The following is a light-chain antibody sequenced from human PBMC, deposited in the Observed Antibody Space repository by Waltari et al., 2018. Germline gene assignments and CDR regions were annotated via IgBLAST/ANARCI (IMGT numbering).Light chain of an antibody. Sequence: EIVMTQSPATLSVSPGERATLSCRASQSVSSNLAWYQQKPGQAPRLRIYGASTRATGIPARFSGSGSGTEFTLTISSLQSEDFAVYYCQQYNNWRGTFGQGTKLEIK. CDR2: GAS. CDR1: QSVSSN. CDR3: QQYNNWRGT. J-gene: IGKJ2*02. V-gene: IGKV3-15*01.